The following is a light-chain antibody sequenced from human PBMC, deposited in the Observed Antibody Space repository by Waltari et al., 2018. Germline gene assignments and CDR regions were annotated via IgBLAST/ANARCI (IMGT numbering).Light chain of an antibody. Sequence: EIVLTQSPGTLSLSPGERATLSCRASQSVSRSLAWYQQKPGQAPRLLIYGASNRATGIPDRFSGSGSGTDFSLIITRLEPEDFAMYYCQHYVHLPATFGQGTKVEIK. CDR2: GAS. V-gene: IGKV3-20*01. CDR1: QSVSRS. J-gene: IGKJ1*01. CDR3: QHYVHLPAT.